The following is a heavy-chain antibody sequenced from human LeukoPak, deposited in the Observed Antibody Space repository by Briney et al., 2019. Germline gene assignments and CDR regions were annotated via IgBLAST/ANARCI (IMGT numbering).Heavy chain of an antibody. CDR2: ISSSSTII. V-gene: IGHV3-48*01. Sequence: PGGSLRLSCAASEFTFSSYWMSWVRQAPGKGLEWVSHISSSSTIIYYADSVKGRFTISRDNAKNSLYLQMNSLRAEDMAVYYCARGEGGPTMFDYWGQGTLVTVSS. J-gene: IGHJ4*02. CDR1: EFTFSSYW. D-gene: IGHD3-16*01. CDR3: ARGEGGPTMFDY.